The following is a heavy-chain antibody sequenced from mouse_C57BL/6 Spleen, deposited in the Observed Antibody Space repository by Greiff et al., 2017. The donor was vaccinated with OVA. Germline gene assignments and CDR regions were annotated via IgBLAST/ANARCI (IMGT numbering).Heavy chain of an antibody. V-gene: IGHV5-9-1*02. Sequence: EVKLMESGEGLVKPGGSLKLSCAASGFTFSSYAMSWVRQTPEKRLEWVAYISSGGDYIYYADTVKGRFTISRDNARNTLYLQMSSLKSEDTAMYYCTRGLWYFDVWGTGTTVTVSS. CDR1: GFTFSSYA. J-gene: IGHJ1*03. CDR2: ISSGGDYI. CDR3: TRGLWYFDV.